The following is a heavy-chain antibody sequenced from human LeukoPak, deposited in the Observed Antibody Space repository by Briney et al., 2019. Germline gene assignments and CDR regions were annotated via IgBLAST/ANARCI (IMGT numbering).Heavy chain of an antibody. CDR1: GFTFSSYW. CDR2: IKNDGSER. J-gene: IGHJ3*02. V-gene: IGHV3-7*01. Sequence: GGSLRLSCAASGFTFSSYWMNWVRQAPGKGLEWVANIKNDGSERYYVDSVKGRFTISRDNTKKSLYLQMNTLRAEDTAVYYCARDLAGPPQEAFDIWGQGTMVTVSS. CDR3: ARDLAGPPQEAFDI.